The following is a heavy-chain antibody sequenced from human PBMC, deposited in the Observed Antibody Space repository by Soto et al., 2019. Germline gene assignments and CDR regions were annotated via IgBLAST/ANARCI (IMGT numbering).Heavy chain of an antibody. CDR2: ISGSGGST. CDR1: GFTFSSYA. CDR3: AKTVLVVVAATSWVDY. V-gene: IGHV3-23*01. D-gene: IGHD2-15*01. J-gene: IGHJ4*02. Sequence: PGGSLRLSCAASGFTFSSYAMSWVRQAPGKGLEWVSAISGSGGSTYYADSVKGRFTISRDNSKNTLYLQMNSLRAEDTAVYYCAKTVLVVVAATSWVDYWGQGTLVTVSS.